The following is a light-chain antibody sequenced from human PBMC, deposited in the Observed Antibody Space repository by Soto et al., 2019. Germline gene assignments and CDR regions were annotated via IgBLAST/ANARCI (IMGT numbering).Light chain of an antibody. Sequence: EIVLTQSPGTLSLSPGERATLSCRAIQSVSTTYLAWYQQKPGQAPRLPIYGASSRATGIPDRFSGSGSGTDFTLTISRLEPEDFAVYYCQQYGSSPRITFGQGTRLEIK. V-gene: IGKV3-20*01. J-gene: IGKJ5*01. CDR2: GAS. CDR3: QQYGSSPRIT. CDR1: QSVSTTY.